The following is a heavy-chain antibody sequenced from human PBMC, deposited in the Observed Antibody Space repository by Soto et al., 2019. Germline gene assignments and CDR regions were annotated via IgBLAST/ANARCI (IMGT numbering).Heavy chain of an antibody. D-gene: IGHD6-13*01. Sequence: EVQLVESGGTLVQPGGSLRLSCEGSGFAFGSYWMTWVRQARGKGLEWVANIRGDGSKKSYLDSVSGRFTIFRDNAENLLYLQMNSLRDEDTALYYCARDVSPGSSSMYLDAFDIWGQGTMVTVSS. CDR3: ARDVSPGSSSMYLDAFDI. V-gene: IGHV3-7*05. J-gene: IGHJ3*02. CDR1: GFAFGSYW. CDR2: IRGDGSKK.